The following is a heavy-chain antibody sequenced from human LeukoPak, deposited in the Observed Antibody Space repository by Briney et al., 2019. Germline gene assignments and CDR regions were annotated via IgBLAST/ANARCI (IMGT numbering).Heavy chain of an antibody. CDR2: IYYSGST. Sequence: SETLSLTCTVSGGSISSYYWGWIRQPPGKGLEWIGSIYYSGSTYYNPSLKSRVTISVDTSKNQFSLKLSSVTAADTAVYYCTTYYDSSGYRGIAFDIWGQGTMVTVSS. CDR1: GGSISSYY. CDR3: TTYYDSSGYRGIAFDI. D-gene: IGHD3-22*01. V-gene: IGHV4-39*01. J-gene: IGHJ3*02.